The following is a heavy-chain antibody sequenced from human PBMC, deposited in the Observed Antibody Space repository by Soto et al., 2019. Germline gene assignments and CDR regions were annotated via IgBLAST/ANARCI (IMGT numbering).Heavy chain of an antibody. J-gene: IGHJ4*02. D-gene: IGHD5-18*01. Sequence: VRQAPGQGLEWMGIINPSGGSTSYAKKVQGRVTMTRDTSTSTVYMELSSLRSEDTAVYYCARVDTAMVFDYWGQGTLVTVSS. CDR2: INPSGGST. V-gene: IGHV1-46*01. CDR3: ARVDTAMVFDY.